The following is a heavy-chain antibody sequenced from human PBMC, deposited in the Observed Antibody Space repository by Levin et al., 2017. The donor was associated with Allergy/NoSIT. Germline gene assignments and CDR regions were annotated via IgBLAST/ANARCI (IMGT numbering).Heavy chain of an antibody. CDR3: ARAQRPYYDSSGYRNWYFDL. D-gene: IGHD3-22*01. CDR1: GFTFSSYD. CDR2: IGTAGDT. V-gene: IGHV3-13*01. Sequence: GGSLRLSCAASGFTFSSYDMHWVRQATGKGLEWVSAIGTAGDTYYPGSVKGRFTISRENAKNSLYLQMNSLRAGDTAVYYCARAQRPYYDSSGYRNWYFDLWGRGTLVTVSS. J-gene: IGHJ2*01.